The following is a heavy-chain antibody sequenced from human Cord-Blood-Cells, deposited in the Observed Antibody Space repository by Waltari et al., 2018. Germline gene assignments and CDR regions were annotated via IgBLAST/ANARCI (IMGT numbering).Heavy chain of an antibody. Sequence: QVQLVQSGAEVKKPGSSVKVSCKASGGTFSSYAISWVRQAPGQGLEWMGGISPIVGTANYAQKFQGRVTITADKSTSTAYMELSSLRSEDTAVYYCARNREIAAAGTWWYFDLWGRGTLVTVAS. D-gene: IGHD6-13*01. CDR3: ARNREIAAAGTWWYFDL. CDR2: ISPIVGTA. CDR1: GGTFSSYA. J-gene: IGHJ2*01. V-gene: IGHV1-69*06.